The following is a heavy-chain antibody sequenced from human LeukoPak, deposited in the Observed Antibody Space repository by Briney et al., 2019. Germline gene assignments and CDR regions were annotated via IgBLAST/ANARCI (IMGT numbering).Heavy chain of an antibody. CDR3: AKQDGDFTGLDY. CDR1: GFTFSSYS. Sequence: PGGSLRLSCAASGFTFSSYSMHWVRQAPGKGLEWVAFIRYDGSNKYYADSVKGRFTISRDNSKNTLYLQMNSLRAEDTAVYYCAKQDGDFTGLDYWGQGTLVTVSS. D-gene: IGHD4-17*01. V-gene: IGHV3-30*02. J-gene: IGHJ4*02. CDR2: IRYDGSNK.